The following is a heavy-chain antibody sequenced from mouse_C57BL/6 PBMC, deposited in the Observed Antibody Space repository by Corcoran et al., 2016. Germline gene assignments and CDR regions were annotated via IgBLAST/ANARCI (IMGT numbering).Heavy chain of an antibody. Sequence: QIQVVQSGPEVKKPGETVKISCKASGCTFTEYPMYGVEQAPGKGFKWMGMIYSETGEPTYAEVFKGRFAFSLETSASTAYVQINNLKNEDTATYFCVVLYGRGFAYWGQGTLVTVSA. CDR2: IYSETGEP. J-gene: IGHJ3*01. CDR3: VVLYGRGFAY. V-gene: IGHV9-1*01. CDR1: GCTFTEYP. D-gene: IGHD1-2*01.